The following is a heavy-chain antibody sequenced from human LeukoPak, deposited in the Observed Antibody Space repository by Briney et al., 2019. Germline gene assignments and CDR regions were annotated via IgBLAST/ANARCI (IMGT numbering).Heavy chain of an antibody. D-gene: IGHD2-21*02. J-gene: IGHJ3*02. CDR2: ISSSGSTI. CDR1: GFTFSDYY. V-gene: IGHV3-11*01. CDR3: ARAYCGGDCASGACDI. Sequence: GGSLRLSCAASGFTFSDYYMSWIRQAPGKGLEWVSYISSSGSTIYYADSVKGRFTISRDNAKNSLYLQMNSLRAEDTAVYYCARAYCGGDCASGACDIWGQGTMVTVSS.